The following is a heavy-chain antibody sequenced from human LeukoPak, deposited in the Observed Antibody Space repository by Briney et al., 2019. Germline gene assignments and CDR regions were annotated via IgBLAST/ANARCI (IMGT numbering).Heavy chain of an antibody. Sequence: SETLSLTCTVSGDSLSSLYLSWIRQPAGKGLEWIGRIYGSRSTTYNPSLKSRVTMSVDTSKNQFSLKLTSVNAADTAVYYCERDSGTTGEVKFDPWGHGILVTVSS. J-gene: IGHJ5*02. D-gene: IGHD3-10*01. CDR1: GDSLSSLY. CDR2: IYGSRST. V-gene: IGHV4-4*07. CDR3: ERDSGTTGEVKFDP.